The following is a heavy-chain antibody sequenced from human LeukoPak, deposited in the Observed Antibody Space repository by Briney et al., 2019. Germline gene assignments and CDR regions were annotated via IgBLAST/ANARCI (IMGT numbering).Heavy chain of an antibody. Sequence: GESLKISCKGSGYSFTSYWIGWVRQMPGKGLGWMGIIYVGDSDTRYRPSFQGQVTISADKSINTAYLHWSSLKASDTAMYYCARVVDYDTSGYQTKNWFDPWGQGTLVTVSS. CDR2: IYVGDSDT. V-gene: IGHV5-51*01. CDR3: ARVVDYDTSGYQTKNWFDP. J-gene: IGHJ5*02. D-gene: IGHD3-22*01. CDR1: GYSFTSYW.